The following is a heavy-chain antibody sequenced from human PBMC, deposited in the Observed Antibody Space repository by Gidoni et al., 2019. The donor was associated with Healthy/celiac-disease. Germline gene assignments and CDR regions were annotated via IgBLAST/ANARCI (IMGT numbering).Heavy chain of an antibody. J-gene: IGHJ4*02. CDR2: IDPSDSYT. CDR3: ARLIPSEWDSSGSGPFDY. V-gene: IGHV5-10-1*03. CDR1: GYSFTRYW. Sequence: EVQLVQSGAEVKKPGESLRISCKVTGYSFTRYWISWVRQMPGKGLEWMWRIDPSDSYTNYSPSFQGHVTSSADKSISTAYLQWSSLKASDTSMYYCARLIPSEWDSSGSGPFDYWGQGTLVTVSS. D-gene: IGHD3-22*01.